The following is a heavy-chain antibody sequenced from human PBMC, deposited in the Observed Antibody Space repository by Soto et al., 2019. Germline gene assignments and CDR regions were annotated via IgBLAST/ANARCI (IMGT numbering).Heavy chain of an antibody. CDR2: ISGSGGST. D-gene: IGHD3-10*01. V-gene: IGHV3-23*01. CDR1: GFTFSSYA. CDR3: AKEINDNYGSGGAFDY. J-gene: IGHJ4*02. Sequence: GGSLRLSCAASGFTFSSYAMSWVRQAPGKGLEWVSAISGSGGSTYYADSVKGRFTISRDNSKNTLYLQMNSLRAEDTTVYYCAKEINDNYGSGGAFDYWGQGTLVTVSS.